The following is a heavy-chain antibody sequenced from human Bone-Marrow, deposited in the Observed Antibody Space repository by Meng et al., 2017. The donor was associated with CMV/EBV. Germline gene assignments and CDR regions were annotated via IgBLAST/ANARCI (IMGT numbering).Heavy chain of an antibody. D-gene: IGHD2-2*01. CDR3: ARRGCSSTTCYDYYYYGMDV. CDR1: AFDFSSHW. Sequence: GESLKISCVASAFDFSSHWMNWVRQAPGKGLEWVANIQQDGSEKYYVDSVKGRFTISRDNAKISLYLQMNSLRAEDTAVYYCARRGCSSTTCYDYYYYGMDVWGQGTTVTVSS. CDR2: IQQDGSEK. V-gene: IGHV3-7*01. J-gene: IGHJ6*02.